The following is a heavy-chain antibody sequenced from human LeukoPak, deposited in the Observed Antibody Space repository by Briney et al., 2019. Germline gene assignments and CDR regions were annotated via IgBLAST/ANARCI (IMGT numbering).Heavy chain of an antibody. D-gene: IGHD6-19*01. Sequence: ASVTVSCKASGYTFTSYAMHWVRQAPGQRLEWMGWINAGNGNTKYSQKFQGRVTITRDTSASTAYMELSSLRSEDTAVYYCARLPSPLQGTAVAGPLDYWGQGTLVTVSS. CDR3: ARLPSPLQGTAVAGPLDY. J-gene: IGHJ4*02. V-gene: IGHV1-3*01. CDR2: INAGNGNT. CDR1: GYTFTSYA.